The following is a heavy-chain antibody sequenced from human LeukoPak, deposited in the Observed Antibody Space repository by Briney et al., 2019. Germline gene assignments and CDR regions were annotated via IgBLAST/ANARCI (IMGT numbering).Heavy chain of an antibody. CDR2: IIGSGRST. CDR1: GFTFNSYV. V-gene: IGHV3-23*01. CDR3: AKESPVAATGRSWFDP. D-gene: IGHD6-13*01. Sequence: GGSLRLSCAASGFTFNSYVMSWVRQAPGKGLEWVSGIIGSGRSTYYADSVKGRFSISRDNSKNTLYLQMNSLRAEDTAIYYCAKESPVAATGRSWFDPWGQGTLVTVSS. J-gene: IGHJ5*02.